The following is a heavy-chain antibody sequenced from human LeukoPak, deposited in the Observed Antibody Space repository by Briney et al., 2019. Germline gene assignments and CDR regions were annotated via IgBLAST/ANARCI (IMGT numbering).Heavy chain of an antibody. D-gene: IGHD3-10*01. CDR3: ARRGPYFDY. J-gene: IGHJ4*02. V-gene: IGHV3-33*03. CDR1: GFTFSSYG. Sequence: GGSLRLSCAASGFTFSSYGMHWVRQAPGKGLEWVAVIWYDGSNKYYADSVKGRFTISRDNAKNSLYLQMNSLRAEDTALYYCARRGPYFDYWGQGTLVTVSS. CDR2: IWYDGSNK.